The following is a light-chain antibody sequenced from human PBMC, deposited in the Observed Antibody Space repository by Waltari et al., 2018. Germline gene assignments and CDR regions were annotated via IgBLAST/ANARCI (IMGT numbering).Light chain of an antibody. V-gene: IGLV2-14*01. Sequence: QSALTQPASVSGSPGQSVTIFCTGTRNDVGGYNPVPWYQEHPGQAPRVIIYDVSDRPSGVSDRFSGSKSGNTASLTISGLQAEDEADYYCSSQSSNNVVLFGGGTKLTVL. CDR2: DVS. CDR1: RNDVGGYNP. J-gene: IGLJ2*01. CDR3: SSQSSNNVVL.